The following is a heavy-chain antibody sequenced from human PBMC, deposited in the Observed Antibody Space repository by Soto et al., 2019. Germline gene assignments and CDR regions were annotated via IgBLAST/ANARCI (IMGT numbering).Heavy chain of an antibody. J-gene: IGHJ3*02. CDR3: ARGNGSSGPLLGAFDI. V-gene: IGHV1-2*04. D-gene: IGHD6-19*01. Sequence: GASVKVSCKASGYTFTGYYMHWVRQAPGQGLEWMGWINPNSGGTNYAQKFQGWVIMTRDTSISTAYMELSRLRSDDTAVYYCARGNGSSGPLLGAFDIWGQGTMVTVSS. CDR2: INPNSGGT. CDR1: GYTFTGYY.